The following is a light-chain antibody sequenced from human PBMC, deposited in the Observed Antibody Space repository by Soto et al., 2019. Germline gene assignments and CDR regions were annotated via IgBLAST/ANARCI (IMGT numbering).Light chain of an antibody. Sequence: DIVMTQSPDSLAVSLGERATFNCKSSQSILDRSKNKYYLAWYQQKSGQPPKLLIYWASLREPGVPDRFTGSGSATDFTLTISSLEAADVAVYYCQQYFTSPWTFGQGTKVEI. V-gene: IGKV4-1*01. CDR3: QQYFTSPWT. J-gene: IGKJ1*01. CDR1: QSILDRSKNKYY. CDR2: WAS.